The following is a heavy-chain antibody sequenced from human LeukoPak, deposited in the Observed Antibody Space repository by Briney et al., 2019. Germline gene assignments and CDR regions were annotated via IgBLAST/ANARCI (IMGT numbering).Heavy chain of an antibody. D-gene: IGHD1-26*01. CDR1: GGTFSSYA. CDR3: ASRNSGSYLMKN. Sequence: ASVKVSCKASGGTFSSYAISWVRQAPGQGLEWMGGIIPIFGTANYAQKFQGRVTITADESTSTAYMELSSLRSEDTAVYYCASRNSGSYLMKNWGQGTLVTVSS. J-gene: IGHJ4*02. V-gene: IGHV1-69*13. CDR2: IIPIFGTA.